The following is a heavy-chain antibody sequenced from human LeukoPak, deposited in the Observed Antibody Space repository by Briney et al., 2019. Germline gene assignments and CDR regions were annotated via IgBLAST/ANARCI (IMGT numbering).Heavy chain of an antibody. D-gene: IGHD3-22*01. Sequence: GGSLRLSCAASGFIFRNYPIHWVRQAPGKGLEWVSMISSDGGNQHYADAVKGRFVISRDNSKNVVFLHMNSLRPEDTAMYYCARDYHFYYYDNNAHTFDFWGQGTMVTVSS. CDR1: GFIFRNYP. J-gene: IGHJ3*01. CDR2: ISSDGGNQ. V-gene: IGHV3-30*09. CDR3: ARDYHFYYYDNNAHTFDF.